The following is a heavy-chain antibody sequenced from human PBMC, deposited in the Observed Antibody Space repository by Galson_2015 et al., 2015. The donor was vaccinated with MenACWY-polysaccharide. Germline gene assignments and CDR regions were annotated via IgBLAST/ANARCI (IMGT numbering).Heavy chain of an antibody. CDR1: GFTFSSYT. Sequence: SLRLSCAASGFTFSSYTMSWVRQAPGKGLGWASGVNGSGATNYKAAPGKASFTTPRDNSKTTLHLQMDSLTAADTAVYFCANPGLSTRRTSDVDYWGQGTLVTVSS. CDR2: VNGSGATN. CDR3: ANPGLSTRRTSDVDY. J-gene: IGHJ4*02. D-gene: IGHD5/OR15-5a*01. V-gene: IGHV3-23*01.